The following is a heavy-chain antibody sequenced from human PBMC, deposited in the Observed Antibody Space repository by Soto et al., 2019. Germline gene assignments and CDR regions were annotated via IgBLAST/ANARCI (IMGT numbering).Heavy chain of an antibody. CDR3: AKDLYTGTDWKHLVDYYYYYGMDV. J-gene: IGHJ6*02. Sequence: EVQLVESGGGLVQPGGSLRLSCAASGFTFSSYDMHWVRQATGKGLEWVSAIGTAGDTYYPGSVKGRFTISRDNSKDTVYMQMNSLRAEDTAVYYCAKDLYTGTDWKHLVDYYYYYGMDVWGQGTTVTVSS. V-gene: IGHV3-13*01. D-gene: IGHD3-16*01. CDR2: IGTAGDT. CDR1: GFTFSSYD.